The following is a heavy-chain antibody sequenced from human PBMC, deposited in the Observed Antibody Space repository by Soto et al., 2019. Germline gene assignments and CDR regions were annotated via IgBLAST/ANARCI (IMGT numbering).Heavy chain of an antibody. Sequence: KPSETLSLTCTVSCGSVSSSSYYWGWIRQPPGKGLEWIGTIYYTGSTSYSPSLKRRVTISVDTSKTQFSLNLSSVTATDTAVYYCAGRRAGDYYFDYWGQGTLVTVSS. CDR1: CGSVSSSSYY. J-gene: IGHJ4*02. V-gene: IGHV4-39*01. D-gene: IGHD1-26*01. CDR3: AGRRAGDYYFDY. CDR2: IYYTGST.